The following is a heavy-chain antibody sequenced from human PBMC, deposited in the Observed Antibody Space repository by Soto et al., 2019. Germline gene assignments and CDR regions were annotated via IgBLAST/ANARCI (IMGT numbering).Heavy chain of an antibody. Sequence: GGSLRLSCAASGFTLGTYAMIWVRQAPGKGLEWVSSISASGDSTYYADSVKGRFTISTDKSKNTVFMEMNTLRAEDTAIYYCAKDAQYYDVSTGYYKWGGCDLWGQGTLVTVSS. CDR3: AKDAQYYDVSTGYYKWGGCDL. J-gene: IGHJ4*02. CDR1: GFTLGTYA. CDR2: ISASGDST. V-gene: IGHV3-23*01. D-gene: IGHD3-9*01.